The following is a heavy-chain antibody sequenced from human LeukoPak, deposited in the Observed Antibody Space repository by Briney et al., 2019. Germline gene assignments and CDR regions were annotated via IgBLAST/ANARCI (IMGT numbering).Heavy chain of an antibody. CDR1: GYTFTSYD. J-gene: IGHJ6*03. Sequence: ASVKVSCKASGYTFTSYDINWVRQATGQGLEWMGWMNPNSGNTGYAQKFQGRVTITRNTSISTAYMELSSLRSEDTAVYYCARVSEQQQAFYYYYMDVWAKGTAVTVSS. CDR3: ARVSEQQQAFYYYYMDV. CDR2: MNPNSGNT. D-gene: IGHD6-13*01. V-gene: IGHV1-8*03.